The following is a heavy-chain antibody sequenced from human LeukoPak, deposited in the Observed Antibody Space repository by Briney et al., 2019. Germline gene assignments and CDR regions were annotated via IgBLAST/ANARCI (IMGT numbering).Heavy chain of an antibody. D-gene: IGHD3-16*01. Sequence: ASVKVSCKASGYKFTDDYMHWVRQAPGQGLEFMGWINPDSGFTNYAQKFKGRVTMTRDTSISTAYLEVRSLTTDDTAVYYCAPTAEAYTSWWKVWGQGTLVTVSS. CDR3: APTAEAYTSWWKV. J-gene: IGHJ4*02. V-gene: IGHV1-2*02. CDR2: INPDSGFT. CDR1: GYKFTDDY.